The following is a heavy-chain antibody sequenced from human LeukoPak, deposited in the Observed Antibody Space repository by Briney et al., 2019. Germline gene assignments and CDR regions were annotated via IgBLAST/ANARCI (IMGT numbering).Heavy chain of an antibody. D-gene: IGHD3-3*01. J-gene: IGHJ4*02. V-gene: IGHV3-30*02. CDR3: VKDQLRFSYDFWSGFDY. CDR2: IRYDGSNK. Sequence: HPGGSLRLSCAASGFTFSSYGMHWVRQAPGKGLEWVAFIRYDGSNKYYADSVKGRFTISRDNSKNTLYLQMNSLRAEDTAVYYCVKDQLRFSYDFWSGFDYWGQGTLVTVSS. CDR1: GFTFSSYG.